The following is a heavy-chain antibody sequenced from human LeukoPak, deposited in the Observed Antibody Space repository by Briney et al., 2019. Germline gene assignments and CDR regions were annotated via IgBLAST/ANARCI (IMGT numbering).Heavy chain of an antibody. V-gene: IGHV4-61*02. D-gene: IGHD6-6*01. CDR2: IYTSGST. J-gene: IGHJ4*02. Sequence: SQTLSLTCTVSGGSISSGSYYWSWIRQPAGKGLEWIGRIYTSGSTNYNPSLKSRVTISVDTSKNQFSLKLSSVTAADTAVYYCARTIAARPPYYFDYWGQGTLVTVSS. CDR3: ARTIAARPPYYFDY. CDR1: GGSISSGSYY.